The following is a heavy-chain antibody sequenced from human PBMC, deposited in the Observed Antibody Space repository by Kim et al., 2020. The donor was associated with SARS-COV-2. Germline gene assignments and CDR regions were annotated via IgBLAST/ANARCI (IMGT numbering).Heavy chain of an antibody. J-gene: IGHJ4*02. D-gene: IGHD6-25*01. Sequence: GSGGSTYSADSVKGRFTISRDNSKNTLYLQMNSLRAEDTAVYYTFSSEGYWGQGTLVTVSS. CDR2: GSGGST. V-gene: IGHV3-23*01. CDR3: FSSEGY.